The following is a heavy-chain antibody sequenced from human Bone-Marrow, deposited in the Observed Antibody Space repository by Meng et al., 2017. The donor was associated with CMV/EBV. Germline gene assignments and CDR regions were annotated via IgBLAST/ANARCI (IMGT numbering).Heavy chain of an antibody. D-gene: IGHD6-13*01. CDR2: ISSSSSYI. Sequence: GESLKISCAASGFTFSSYSMNWVRQAPGKGLEWVSSISSSSSYIYYADSVKGRFTISRDNAKNSLYLQMNSLRAEDTAVYYCARATSSSSWYYYYYGMDVWGQGTTDTVSS. CDR3: ARATSSSSWYYYYYGMDV. CDR1: GFTFSSYS. J-gene: IGHJ6*02. V-gene: IGHV3-21*01.